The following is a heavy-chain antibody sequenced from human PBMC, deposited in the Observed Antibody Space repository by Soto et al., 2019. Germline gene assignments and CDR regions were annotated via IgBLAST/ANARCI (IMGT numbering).Heavy chain of an antibody. J-gene: IGHJ4*02. Sequence: QVQLVESGGGVVQPGRSLRLSCAASGFTFSSYGMHWVRQAPGKGLEWVAVIWYDGSNKYYADSVKGRFTISRDNSKNSLYLHIKSLRAEDTAVYYCARGDCSGGSCFFDYWGQGTLVTVSS. CDR1: GFTFSSYG. V-gene: IGHV3-33*01. CDR3: ARGDCSGGSCFFDY. CDR2: IWYDGSNK. D-gene: IGHD2-15*01.